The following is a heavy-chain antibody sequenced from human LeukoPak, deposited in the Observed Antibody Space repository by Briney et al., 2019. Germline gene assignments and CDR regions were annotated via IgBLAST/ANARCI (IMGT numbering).Heavy chain of an antibody. Sequence: GGSLRLSCAASGFTFSSYAMSWVRQAPGKGLEWVSAISGSGGSTYYADSVKGRFTISRDNSKNTLYLQMNSLRAEDTAVYYCAANLYSSGWYGDYWGRGTLVTVSS. CDR2: ISGSGGST. J-gene: IGHJ4*02. CDR3: AANLYSSGWYGDY. D-gene: IGHD6-19*01. V-gene: IGHV3-23*01. CDR1: GFTFSSYA.